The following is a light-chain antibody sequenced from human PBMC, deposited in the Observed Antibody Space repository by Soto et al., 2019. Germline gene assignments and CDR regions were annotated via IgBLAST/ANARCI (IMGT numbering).Light chain of an antibody. Sequence: EIVLTQSPGTLSLSPGERATLSCRASQSVTSNYLAWYQHKPGQAPRLLIYGASSRATGIPDRFSGSGAGTDFALTISRLEPEAFAVYYCQQYGSSPRTFGQGTKLEIK. CDR2: GAS. CDR3: QQYGSSPRT. V-gene: IGKV3-20*01. J-gene: IGKJ2*01. CDR1: QSVTSNY.